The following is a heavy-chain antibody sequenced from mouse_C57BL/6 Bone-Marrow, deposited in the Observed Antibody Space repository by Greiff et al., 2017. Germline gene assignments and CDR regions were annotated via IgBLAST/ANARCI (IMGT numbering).Heavy chain of an antibody. CDR2: IDPSASYT. Sequence: QVQLQQPGAELVMPGASVKLSCKASGYTFTSYWMHWVKQRPGQGLEWIGEIDPSASYTNYNQKFKGKSTLTVDKSSSTAYMQRSSLTSEDSAVYYCARLGERPYYFDYWGQGTTLTGSS. V-gene: IGHV1-69*01. CDR3: ARLGERPYYFDY. CDR1: GYTFTSYW. J-gene: IGHJ2*01. D-gene: IGHD1-2*01.